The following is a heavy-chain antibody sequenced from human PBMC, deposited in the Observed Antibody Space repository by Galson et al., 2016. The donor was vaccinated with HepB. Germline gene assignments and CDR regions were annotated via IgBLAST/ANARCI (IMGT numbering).Heavy chain of an antibody. CDR3: VRMSQGDGWPAVDD. CDR2: IYPGDSDT. D-gene: IGHD5-24*01. V-gene: IGHV5-51*01. CDR1: GYSFPNYW. J-gene: IGHJ4*02. Sequence: QSGAEVKKPGESLRISCKGSGYSFPNYWIGWVRQMPGKGLEWMGIIYPGDSDTRNSPSFQGQVTISADKSISTAYLQWSNLKASDTAMYYCVRMSQGDGWPAVDDWGQGTLVTGS.